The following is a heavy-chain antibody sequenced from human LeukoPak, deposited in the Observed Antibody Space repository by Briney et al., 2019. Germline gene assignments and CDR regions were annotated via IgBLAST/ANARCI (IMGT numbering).Heavy chain of an antibody. Sequence: PSETLSLTCTVSGGSISSSSYYWGWIRQPPGKGLEWIGSIYHSGSTNYNPSLKSRVTISVDKSKNQFSLKLSSVTAADTAVYFCARGPYSYDSSGAFDIWGQGTMVTVSS. CDR1: GGSISSSSYY. J-gene: IGHJ3*02. V-gene: IGHV4-39*07. CDR3: ARGPYSYDSSGAFDI. D-gene: IGHD3-22*01. CDR2: IYHSGST.